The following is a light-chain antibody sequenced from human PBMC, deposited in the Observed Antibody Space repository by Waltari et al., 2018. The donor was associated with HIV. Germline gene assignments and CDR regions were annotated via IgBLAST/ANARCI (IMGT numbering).Light chain of an antibody. J-gene: IGLJ3*02. Sequence: QSALTQPASVSGSPGQSITVSFTGDFETYDLVSWYQVHPGRAPKLILHDGTKRPSGVASCFAASKSGNTASLTIAGLEAEDESLYYCCTLSGRSSTWVFGGGTQVTVL. V-gene: IGLV2-23*01. CDR1: DFETYDL. CDR2: DGT. CDR3: CTLSGRSSTWV.